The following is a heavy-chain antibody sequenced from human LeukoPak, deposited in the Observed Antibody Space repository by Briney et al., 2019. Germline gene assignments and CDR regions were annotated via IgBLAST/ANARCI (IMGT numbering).Heavy chain of an antibody. J-gene: IGHJ5*02. D-gene: IGHD2-15*01. V-gene: IGHV1-46*01. CDR1: GYSFTTYY. CDR3: ARDVVVEVGMLPTDSWFDP. CDR2: INPSDGST. Sequence: ASVKVSCKATGYSFTTYYIHWMRQAPGRGLEWMGIINPSDGSTSSAQKFQGRVTMASDTSTSTVYMELSSLTYDDTAVYYCARDVVVEVGMLPTDSWFDPWGRGTLVAVSS.